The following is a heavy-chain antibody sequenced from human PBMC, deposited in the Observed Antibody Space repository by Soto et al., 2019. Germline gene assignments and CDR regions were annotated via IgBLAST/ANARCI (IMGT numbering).Heavy chain of an antibody. CDR1: GFTFSSYA. CDR3: AREGYDFWSGYYANYCGMDV. J-gene: IGHJ6*02. V-gene: IGHV3-30-3*01. D-gene: IGHD3-3*01. Sequence: PGGSLRLSCAASGFTFSSYAMHWVRQAPGKWLEWVAVISYDGSNKYYADSVKGRFTISRDNSKNTLYLQMNSLRAEDTAVYYCAREGYDFWSGYYANYCGMDVWGQGXTVTVYS. CDR2: ISYDGSNK.